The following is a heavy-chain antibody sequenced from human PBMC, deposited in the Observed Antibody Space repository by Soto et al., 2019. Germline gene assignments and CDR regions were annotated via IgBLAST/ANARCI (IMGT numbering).Heavy chain of an antibody. V-gene: IGHV4-34*01. D-gene: IGHD5-12*01. CDR2: INHSGST. Sequence: SETLSLTCAVYGGSFSGYYWSWIRRPPGKGLEWIGEINHSGSTNYNPSLKSRVTISVDTSKNQFSLKLSSVTAADTAVYYCARGVATISLSHFDYWGQGTLVTVSS. CDR3: ARGVATISLSHFDY. J-gene: IGHJ4*02. CDR1: GGSFSGYY.